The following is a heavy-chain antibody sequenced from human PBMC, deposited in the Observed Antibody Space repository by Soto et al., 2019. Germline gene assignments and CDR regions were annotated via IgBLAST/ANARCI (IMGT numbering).Heavy chain of an antibody. CDR1: GGSISSSSYY. J-gene: IGHJ3*02. CDR3: ARNEGDAFDI. CDR2: IYYSGST. V-gene: IGHV4-39*01. D-gene: IGHD1-1*01. Sequence: SETLSLTCTVSGGSISSSSYYWGWIRQPPGKGLEWIGSIYYSGSTYCNPSLKSRVTISVDTSKNQFSLKLSSVTAADTAVYYCARNEGDAFDICGQGTMVTGSS.